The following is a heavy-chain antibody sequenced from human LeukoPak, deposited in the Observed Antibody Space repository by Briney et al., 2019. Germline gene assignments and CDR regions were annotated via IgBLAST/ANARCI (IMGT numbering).Heavy chain of an antibody. D-gene: IGHD1-7*01. V-gene: IGHV4-59*01. J-gene: IGHJ4*02. CDR3: VSNKWNSGDY. CDR1: AGSISSYY. Sequence: SETLSPTCTVSAGSISSYYWSWIRQPPGKGLEWIGYIYYSGSTNYNPSLKTRVTISVDTSKNQFSLNLTSVTPAATAVYYCVSNKWNSGDYWGQGTLVIVSS. CDR2: IYYSGST.